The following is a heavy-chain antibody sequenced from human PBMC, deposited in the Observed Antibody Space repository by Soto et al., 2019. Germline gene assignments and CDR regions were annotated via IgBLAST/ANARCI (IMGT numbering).Heavy chain of an antibody. Sequence: SETLSLTCAVYGGSFSGYYWSWIRQPPAKGLAWIGEINHSGSANYNPSLKSRVTISVDTSKNQFSLKLSSVTAADTALYYCARGGEAIVAAAGTRFDYWGQGTLVTVSS. CDR3: ARGGEAIVAAAGTRFDY. J-gene: IGHJ4*02. CDR2: INHSGSA. D-gene: IGHD6-13*01. V-gene: IGHV4-34*01. CDR1: GGSFSGYY.